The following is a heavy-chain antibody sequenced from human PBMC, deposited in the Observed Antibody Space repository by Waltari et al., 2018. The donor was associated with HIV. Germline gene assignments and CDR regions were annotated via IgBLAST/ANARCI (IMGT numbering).Heavy chain of an antibody. CDR1: GFSFTYYS. CDR3: VRGGEGTYGDY. D-gene: IGHD3-16*01. CDR2: SSRDSRYI. Sequence: DVQLVESGGGLVKPGGSLRLACAGSGFSFTYYSMNWVRQAPGKGREWVSSSSRDSRYIYYADSVKGRFTISRDNARNSLFLQMNSLRADDTAIYYCVRGGEGTYGDYWGQGTLVTVSS. V-gene: IGHV3-21*01. J-gene: IGHJ4*02.